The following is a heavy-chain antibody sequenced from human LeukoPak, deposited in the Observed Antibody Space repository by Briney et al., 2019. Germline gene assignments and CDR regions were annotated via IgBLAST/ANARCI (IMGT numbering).Heavy chain of an antibody. J-gene: IGHJ4*02. D-gene: IGHD5-12*01. CDR1: RGSISGSVRSYY. CDR3: ARIPLGYSGAYYFDY. V-gene: IGHV4-4*09. Sequence: SETLSLTCTVSRGSISGSVRSYYWSWLRQPPGKGLEWIGYISSSGSVNDNPSLRSRVTISVDTSKNQFFLNLSSVSAADTAVYYCARIPLGYSGAYYFDYWGQGTLVTVSP. CDR2: ISSSGSV.